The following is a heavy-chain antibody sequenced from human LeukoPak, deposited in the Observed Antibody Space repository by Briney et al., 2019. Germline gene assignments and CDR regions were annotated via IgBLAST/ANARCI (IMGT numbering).Heavy chain of an antibody. V-gene: IGHV4-39*07. Sequence: NPSETLSLTCTVSGGSVSSSSHYCGWIRQPPGKGLEWIGSITYIGSTYYHPSLSSRVTISADTSKNQFSLKLTSVTAADTAVYYCAREFTTAWLGYSDSWGQGTLVTVSS. CDR1: GGSVSSSSHY. CDR3: AREFTTAWLGYSDS. D-gene: IGHD3-9*01. J-gene: IGHJ4*02. CDR2: ITYIGST.